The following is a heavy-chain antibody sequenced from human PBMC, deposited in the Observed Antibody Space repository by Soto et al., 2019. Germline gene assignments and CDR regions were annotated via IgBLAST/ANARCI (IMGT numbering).Heavy chain of an antibody. CDR3: ARDWHSNALAPDAFDI. D-gene: IGHD5-18*01. CDR2: ISTSSSNI. CDR1: GFTFSSNS. J-gene: IGHJ3*02. V-gene: IGHV3-48*02. Sequence: EVQLVESGGWLVQPGESLRLSCAASGFTFSSNSLNWVRQAPGKGLEWVSYISTSSSNIYYADSVKGRFTISRDNANNSMYLQMNSLRDGDTAVYYCARDWHSNALAPDAFDIWGQGTMVIVSS.